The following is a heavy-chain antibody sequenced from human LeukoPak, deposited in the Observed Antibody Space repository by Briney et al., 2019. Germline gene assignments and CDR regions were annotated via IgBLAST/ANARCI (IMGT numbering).Heavy chain of an antibody. CDR3: ARGLRIAVAGMRNDY. Sequence: SETLSLTCAVYGGSFSGYYWSLIRHPPGKGLEWIGEINHSGSTNYNPTLKSRVTISVDTSKNQFSLKLRSVTAADTAVYYCARGLRIAVAGMRNDYWGQGTLVTVSS. CDR2: INHSGST. D-gene: IGHD6-19*01. CDR1: GGSFSGYY. J-gene: IGHJ4*02. V-gene: IGHV4-34*01.